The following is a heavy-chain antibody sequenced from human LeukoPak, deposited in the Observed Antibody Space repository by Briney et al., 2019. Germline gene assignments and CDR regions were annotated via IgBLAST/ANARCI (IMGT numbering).Heavy chain of an antibody. CDR3: ARVRRDGYNVYYFDY. CDR2: IYYSRST. V-gene: IGHV4-59*01. CDR1: GGSISSYY. D-gene: IGHD5-24*01. Sequence: PSETLSLTCTVSGGSISSYYWSWIRQPPGKGLEWIGYIYYSRSTNYNPSLKSRVTISVDTSKNQFSLKLSSVTAADTAVYYCARVRRDGYNVYYFDYWGQGTLVTVSS. J-gene: IGHJ4*02.